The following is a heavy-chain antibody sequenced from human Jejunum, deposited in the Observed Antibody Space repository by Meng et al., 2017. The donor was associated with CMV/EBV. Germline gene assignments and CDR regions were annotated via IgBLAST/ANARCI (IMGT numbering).Heavy chain of an antibody. J-gene: IGHJ4*02. V-gene: IGHV2-5*02. CDR2: IYWDDDK. Sequence: FSPTSSPVGGGWIRQTTGKALEWLAFIYWDDDKRYNPSLKNRLTITKDAPKNQVALTVTNMDPADTATYYCVHRKDYSGNWNGGSADFWGQGALVTVSS. D-gene: IGHD1-1*01. CDR1: FSPTSSPVG. CDR3: VHRKDYSGNWNGGSADF.